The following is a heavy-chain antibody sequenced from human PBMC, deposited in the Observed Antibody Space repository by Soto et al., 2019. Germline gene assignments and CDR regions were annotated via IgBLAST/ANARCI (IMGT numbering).Heavy chain of an antibody. V-gene: IGHV4-30-4*01. CDR3: ARETFGPDYNWFDP. CDR1: GGSISSGDYY. J-gene: IGHJ5*02. Sequence: SETLSLTCTVSGGSISSGDYYWSWIRQPPGKGLEWIGYIYYSGSTYYNTSLKRQVTISVDTSKNQFSLKLSSVTAADTAVYYCARETFGPDYNWFDPWGQGTLVTVSS. CDR2: IYYSGST. D-gene: IGHD3-10*01.